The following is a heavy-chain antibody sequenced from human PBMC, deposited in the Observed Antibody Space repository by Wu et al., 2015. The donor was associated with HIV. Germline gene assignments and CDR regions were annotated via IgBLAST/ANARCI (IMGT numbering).Heavy chain of an antibody. V-gene: IGHV1-2*02. J-gene: IGHJ4*02. CDR2: INPNRGGT. D-gene: IGHD3-10*01. Sequence: QVQLVQSGAEVKKPGASVKVSCQASGYTFTDYYMYWVRQAPGQGLEWMGWINPNRGGTKYAQKFQGRVTMTRDTAVSTAYMELSSLTSEDTALYYCTRPVGSGNYINLGFDYWGQGSLVTVSS. CDR1: GYTFTDYY. CDR3: TRPVGSGNYINLGFDY.